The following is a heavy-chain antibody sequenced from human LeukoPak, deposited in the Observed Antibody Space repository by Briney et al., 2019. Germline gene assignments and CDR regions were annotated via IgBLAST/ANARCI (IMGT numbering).Heavy chain of an antibody. D-gene: IGHD3-10*01. V-gene: IGHV3-23*01. J-gene: IGHJ5*02. CDR1: GFPFNGYT. Sequence: GRSLRLSCETSGFPFNGYTVHWVRQAPGKGLEWVSGISGDAGRTYYADSVKGPFTISRDNSKSTLYLQMNSLRTDDTAVYYCAKNSGSHTIRWFDPWGQGTLVTVSS. CDR3: AKNSGSHTIRWFDP. CDR2: ISGDAGRT.